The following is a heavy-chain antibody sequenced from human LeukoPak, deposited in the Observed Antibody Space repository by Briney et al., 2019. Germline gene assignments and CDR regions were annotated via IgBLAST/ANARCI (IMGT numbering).Heavy chain of an antibody. CDR3: AKDRVLGSSLVDY. V-gene: IGHV3-23*01. D-gene: IGHD6-13*01. CDR1: GFTFSGYG. J-gene: IGHJ4*02. CDR2: ISSSGGST. Sequence: GGTLRLSCTASGFTFSGYGMSWVRQAPGKGLEWVSSISSSGGSTYYADSVKGRFTISRDNSKNTLYLQMNSLRAEDTAVYYCAKDRVLGSSLVDYWGQGTLVTVSS.